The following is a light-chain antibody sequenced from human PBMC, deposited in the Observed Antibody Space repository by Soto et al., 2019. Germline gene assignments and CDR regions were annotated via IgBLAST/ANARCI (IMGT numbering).Light chain of an antibody. V-gene: IGLV1-44*01. CDR3: AVWDDGLDAGM. J-gene: IGLJ3*02. CDR2: GSN. CDR1: RSNIGSNS. Sequence: QSVLTQSPSASGTPGQRVTMSCAGSRSNIGSNSESRYQQLPGTVPKHLIYGSNERPLGVPDRFSGSKCGTSASLAISRLQSEDEDHYYCAVWDDGLDAGMFGGGTKLTVL.